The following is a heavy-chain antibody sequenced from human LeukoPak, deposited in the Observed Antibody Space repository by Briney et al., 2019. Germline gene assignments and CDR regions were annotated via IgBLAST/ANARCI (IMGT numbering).Heavy chain of an antibody. CDR3: ARAGNPRDGYNTD. Sequence: GASVKVSCKASGYTFTGYYMHWVRQAPGQGLEWMGWINPNSGGTNYAQKFQGRVTMTRDTSISTAYMELSRLRSDDTAVYYCARAGNPRDGYNTDWGQGTLVTVSS. D-gene: IGHD5-24*01. J-gene: IGHJ4*02. CDR2: INPNSGGT. CDR1: GYTFTGYY. V-gene: IGHV1-2*02.